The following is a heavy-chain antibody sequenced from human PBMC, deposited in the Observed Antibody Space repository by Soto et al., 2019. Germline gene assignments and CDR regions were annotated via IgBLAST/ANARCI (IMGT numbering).Heavy chain of an antibody. CDR3: ARDNLAFQGAFDL. CDR2: ITGTSAFT. Sequence: GGSLRLSCAASGFVFSYFQFNWVRQAPGGGLEWLSSITGTSAFTEYAESIEGRFTISRDNPNKLLFLHMDNLRPEDTAVYYCARDNLAFQGAFDLWGPGTLVTVSS. J-gene: IGHJ4*02. V-gene: IGHV3-21*01. CDR1: GFVFSYFQ. D-gene: IGHD3-16*01.